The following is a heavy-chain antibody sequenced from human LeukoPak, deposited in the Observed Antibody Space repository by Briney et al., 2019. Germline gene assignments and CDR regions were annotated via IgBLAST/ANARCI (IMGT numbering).Heavy chain of an antibody. D-gene: IGHD4-17*01. CDR1: GGSISIYY. CDR3: ERRTNDYGYYGHYFDY. CDR2: ISYSGST. J-gene: IGHJ4*02. Sequence: SETLSLTCTVSGGSISIYYWSWIRQPPGKELEWIGYISYSGSTNYNPSLKSRVTISLDTSRDQFSLELSSVTAADTAVYYCERRTNDYGYYGHYFDYWGRGTLVTVSS. V-gene: IGHV4-59*12.